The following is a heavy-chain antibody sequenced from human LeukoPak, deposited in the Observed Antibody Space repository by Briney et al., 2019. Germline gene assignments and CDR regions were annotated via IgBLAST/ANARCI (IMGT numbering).Heavy chain of an antibody. D-gene: IGHD6-19*01. J-gene: IGHJ4*02. Sequence: SETLSLTCAVYGGSFSGYYWSWIRQPPGKGLEWIGEINHSGSTNYNPSLKSRVTISVDTSKNQFSLKLSSVTAADTAVYYCARQQWLRVWDYRGQGTLVTVSS. CDR1: GGSFSGYY. CDR2: INHSGST. V-gene: IGHV4-34*01. CDR3: ARQQWLRVWDY.